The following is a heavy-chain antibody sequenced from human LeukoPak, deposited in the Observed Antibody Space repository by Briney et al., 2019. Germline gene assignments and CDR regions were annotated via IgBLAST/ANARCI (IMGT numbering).Heavy chain of an antibody. CDR1: GYTFTGYY. V-gene: IGHV1-2*06. CDR2: INPNNGAT. J-gene: IGHJ6*02. D-gene: IGHD6-13*01. CDR3: ARAIVVAAAGQYGNYYYYGMDV. Sequence: ASVKVSCKASGYTFTGYYIHWVRQAPGQGLEWMGRINPNNGATNYAQKLQGRVTITGDTSISTAYMELSSLRSDDTAVYYCARAIVVAAAGQYGNYYYYGMDVWGQGTTVTVSS.